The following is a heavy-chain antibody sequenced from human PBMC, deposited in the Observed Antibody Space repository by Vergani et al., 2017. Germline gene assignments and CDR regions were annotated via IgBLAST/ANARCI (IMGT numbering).Heavy chain of an antibody. CDR1: GITFKNAW. J-gene: IGHJ4*02. V-gene: IGHV3-15*01. CDR2: IRSKNDGGTA. D-gene: IGHD5-12*01. Sequence: EVQVVESGGGLIKPGGSLRLSCVVSGITFKNAWINWVRQAPGKGLEWIGRIRSKNDGGTADYAAPLKGRFTISRHDTKDSAFLLVNNLKTEDTAVYFCYTGYHDYWGQGTLLTVSS. CDR3: YTGYHDY.